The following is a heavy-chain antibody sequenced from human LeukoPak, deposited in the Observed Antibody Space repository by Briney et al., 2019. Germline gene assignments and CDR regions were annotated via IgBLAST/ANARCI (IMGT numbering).Heavy chain of an antibody. J-gene: IGHJ4*02. V-gene: IGHV3-23*01. CDR2: VSGSGGST. CDR1: AFTFRPYA. Sequence: GGSLRLSCAASAFTFRPYAMIWVRQAPGKGLEWVSTVSGSGGSTYYADPVKGRFTISRDNSNNTLYLQMNSLRAEDTAVYYCAKGAASRGYTYVANWGQGTLVTVTS. CDR3: AKGAASRGYTYVAN. D-gene: IGHD5-18*01.